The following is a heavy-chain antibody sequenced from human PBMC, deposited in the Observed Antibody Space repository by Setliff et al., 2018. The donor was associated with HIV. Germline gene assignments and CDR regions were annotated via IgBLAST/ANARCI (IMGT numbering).Heavy chain of an antibody. V-gene: IGHV1-18*04. CDR2: ISTHNGNT. D-gene: IGHD3-10*01. CDR3: ARDSSGVQGVVTHEHYYHMDV. CDR1: GYSFLTYG. J-gene: IGHJ6*03. Sequence: ASVKVSCKASGYSFLTYGITWVRQAPGQGLEWMGWISTHNGNTNYAQKLQDRVTLTTDTSTSTAYMELRSLRSDDTAVYFCARDSSGVQGVVTHEHYYHMDVWGKGTTVTVSS.